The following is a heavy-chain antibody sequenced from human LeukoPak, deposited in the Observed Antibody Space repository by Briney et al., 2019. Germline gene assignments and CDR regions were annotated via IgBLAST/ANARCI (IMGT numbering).Heavy chain of an antibody. D-gene: IGHD2-15*01. V-gene: IGHV4-34*01. J-gene: IGHJ4*02. CDR3: ARGLKVVVAAKNFDY. CDR1: GGSFNGYY. Sequence: SSETLSLTCAVYGGSFNGYYWSWIRQPPGKGLEWIGEINHSGSTNYNPSLKSRVTISVDTSKNQFSLKLSSVTAADTAVYYCARGLKVVVAAKNFDYWGQGTLVTVSS. CDR2: INHSGST.